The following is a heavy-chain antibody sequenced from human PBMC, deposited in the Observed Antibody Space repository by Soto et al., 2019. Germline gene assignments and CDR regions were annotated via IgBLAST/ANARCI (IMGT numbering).Heavy chain of an antibody. CDR2: INSDGSRT. J-gene: IGHJ5*02. D-gene: IGHD6-13*01. V-gene: IGHV3-74*01. CDR1: GFTFSSYC. Sequence: EVQLVESGGGLVQPGESLRLSCAASGFTFSSYCMHWVRQAPGKGLVRVSRINSDGSRTNYADPVKGRFTVSRDNAKNTQYLQMNSLRAEDTAVYYCARVLTGSWNWFDPWGQGTLVTVSS. CDR3: ARVLTGSWNWFDP.